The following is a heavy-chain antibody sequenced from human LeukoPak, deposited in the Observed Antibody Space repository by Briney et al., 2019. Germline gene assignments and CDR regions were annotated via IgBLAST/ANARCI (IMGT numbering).Heavy chain of an antibody. CDR1: GFTFSSYW. Sequence: GGSLRLSCAASGFTFSSYWMSWVRQAPGKGLEWVANIKQDGSEKYYVDCVKGRFTISRDNAKNSLYLQMNSLRAEDTAVYYCAREGYSGYFPHYYYYGMDVWGQGTTVTVSS. D-gene: IGHD5-12*01. V-gene: IGHV3-7*01. CDR3: AREGYSGYFPHYYYYGMDV. J-gene: IGHJ6*02. CDR2: IKQDGSEK.